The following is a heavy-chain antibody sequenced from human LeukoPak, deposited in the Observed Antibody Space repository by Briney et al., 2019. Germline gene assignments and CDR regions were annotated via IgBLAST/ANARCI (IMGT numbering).Heavy chain of an antibody. V-gene: IGHV5-51*01. Sequence: GESLKISRQGSGYSLTSYWIGWVRQMPGKGLEWVAIVYPANSDTRYSPSFQGHVTISADKSTSTAFLQWSSLRASDTAMYYCTTQLYYNSNGYRDWGQGTLVTVSS. CDR3: TTQLYYNSNGYRD. D-gene: IGHD3-22*01. CDR1: GYSLTSYW. CDR2: VYPANSDT. J-gene: IGHJ4*02.